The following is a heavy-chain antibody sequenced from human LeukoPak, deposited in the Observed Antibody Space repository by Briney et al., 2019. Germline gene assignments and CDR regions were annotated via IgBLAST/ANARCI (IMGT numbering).Heavy chain of an antibody. Sequence: ASVKVSCKASGYTFTSYGISWVRQAPGQGLEWMGWISAYNGNTNYAQKLQGRVTMTTDTSTSTAYMELRSLRSDGTAVYYCARDSHYYDSSGYYPEDYWGQGTLVTVSS. J-gene: IGHJ4*02. CDR3: ARDSHYYDSSGYYPEDY. D-gene: IGHD3-22*01. V-gene: IGHV1-18*01. CDR2: ISAYNGNT. CDR1: GYTFTSYG.